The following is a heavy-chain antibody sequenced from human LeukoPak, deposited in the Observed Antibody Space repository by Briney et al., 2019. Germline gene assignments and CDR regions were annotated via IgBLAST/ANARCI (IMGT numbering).Heavy chain of an antibody. V-gene: IGHV3-23*01. D-gene: IGHD6-19*01. CDR2: ISGSGGST. CDR1: GFTFSSYS. CDR3: AKSLPGIAVPASFGY. J-gene: IGHJ4*02. Sequence: GGSLSLSWAASGFTFSSYSISWVRQAPGKGLEWVSAISGSGGSTYYADSVKGRFTISRDNSKNTLYLQMNSLRAEDTAVYYCAKSLPGIAVPASFGYWGQGTLVTVSS.